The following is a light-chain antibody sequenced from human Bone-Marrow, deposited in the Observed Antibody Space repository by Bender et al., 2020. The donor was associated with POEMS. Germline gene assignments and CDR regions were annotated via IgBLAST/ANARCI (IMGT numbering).Light chain of an antibody. CDR2: DVS. CDR3: CSYAGSSTSV. Sequence: QSALTQPASVSGSPGQSITISCTGTSSDVGGYNYVSWYQQHPGKAPKLMIYDVSNRPSGVSNRFSGSKSGNTASLTISGLRAEDEADYYCCSYAGSSTSVFGGGTRLTVL. CDR1: SSDVGGYNY. V-gene: IGLV2-14*01. J-gene: IGLJ2*01.